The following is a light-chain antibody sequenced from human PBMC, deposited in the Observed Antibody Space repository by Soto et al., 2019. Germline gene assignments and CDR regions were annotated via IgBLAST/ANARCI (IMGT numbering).Light chain of an antibody. CDR2: EVT. CDR1: NSDVGGYNF. CDR3: SSYAGSNPLV. J-gene: IGLJ1*01. Sequence: QSVLTQPPSASGSPGQSVTISCTGSNSDVGGYNFVSWYQQHPGKAPKLVIYEVTKRPSGVPDRFSGSKSGDTASLTVSGLQAEDEADYLCSSYAGSNPLVFGTGTKVTVL. V-gene: IGLV2-8*01.